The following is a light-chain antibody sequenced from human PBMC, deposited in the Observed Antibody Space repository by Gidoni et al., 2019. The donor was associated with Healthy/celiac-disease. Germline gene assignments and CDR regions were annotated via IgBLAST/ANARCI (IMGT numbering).Light chain of an antibody. CDR1: SSNIGSNY. CDR2: SNN. J-gene: IGLJ3*02. V-gene: IGLV1-47*02. Sequence: QSVLTQPPSASAPPGQRVTISCSGSSSNIGSNYVYWYQPLPGTAPKLLIYSNNQRPSGVPDRFSGSKSGTSASLAISGLRSEDEADYYCAAWDDSLSGWVFGGGTKLTVL. CDR3: AAWDDSLSGWV.